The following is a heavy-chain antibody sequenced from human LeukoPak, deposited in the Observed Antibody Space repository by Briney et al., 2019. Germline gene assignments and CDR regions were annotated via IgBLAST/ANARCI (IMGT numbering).Heavy chain of an antibody. CDR2: IRYDGSNK. J-gene: IGHJ4*02. CDR3: AKDRSAPVLRFLEWYPIFDY. CDR1: GFTFSSYG. D-gene: IGHD3-3*01. V-gene: IGHV3-30*02. Sequence: PGGSLRLSCAASGFTFSSYGMHWVRQAPGKGLEWVAFIRYDGSNKYYADSVKGRFTISRDNSKNTLYLQMNSLRAEDTAVYYCAKDRSAPVLRFLEWYPIFDYWGQGTLVTVSS.